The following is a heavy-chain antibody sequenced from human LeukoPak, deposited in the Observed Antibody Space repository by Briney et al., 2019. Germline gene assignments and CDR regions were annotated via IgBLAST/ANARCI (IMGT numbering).Heavy chain of an antibody. V-gene: IGHV1-46*01. J-gene: IGHJ4*02. Sequence: ASVKVSCKASGYTFTSYYMHWVRQAPGQGLEWMGIINPSGGSTSYAQKFQGRVTMTRNTSISTAYMELSSLRSEDTAVYYCARGPTTRAYYYDSSGYYLIYWGQGTLVTVSS. CDR1: GYTFTSYY. CDR3: ARGPTTRAYYYDSSGYYLIY. CDR2: INPSGGST. D-gene: IGHD3-22*01.